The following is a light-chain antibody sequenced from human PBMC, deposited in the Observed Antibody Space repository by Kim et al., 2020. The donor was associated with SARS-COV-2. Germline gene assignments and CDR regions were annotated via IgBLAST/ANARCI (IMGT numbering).Light chain of an antibody. J-gene: IGKJ3*01. CDR3: QQSYSTF. Sequence: GDRVSINCRASQSISTDLNWYQHKPGKAPRLLIYDASSLEIGVPSRFSGSGSGTDFTLTISNLQPEDSAIYFCQQSYSTFFGPGTKVDIK. CDR1: QSISTD. CDR2: DAS. V-gene: IGKV1-39*01.